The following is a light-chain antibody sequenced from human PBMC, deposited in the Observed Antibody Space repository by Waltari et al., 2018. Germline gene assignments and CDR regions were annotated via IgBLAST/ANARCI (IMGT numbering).Light chain of an antibody. CDR1: SNNVGNQG. J-gene: IGLJ3*02. CDR2: RNN. CDR3: SAWDSNLVAVV. Sequence: QAGLTQPPSVSKALRQTATLTCTGNSNNVGNQGAAWLQQHRGNPPKLLSYRNNNLPSGISERFSASRSGNTASLTITGLQPEDEADYYCSAWDSNLVAVVFGGGTKLTVL. V-gene: IGLV10-54*04.